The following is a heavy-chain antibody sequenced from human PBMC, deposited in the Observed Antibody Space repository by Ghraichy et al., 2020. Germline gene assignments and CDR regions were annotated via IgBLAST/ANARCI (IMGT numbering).Heavy chain of an antibody. Sequence: ASVKVSCKASGHTFSDYYMHWLRQAPGRGLEWMGRINPNSGDTNYAQKFQGRVTMTRDTSINTAYMELSRLRSDDTAVYYCARPGGSGSLNWFDPWGQGTLVTVSA. CDR3: ARPGGSGSLNWFDP. CDR2: INPNSGDT. V-gene: IGHV1-2*06. D-gene: IGHD3-10*01. J-gene: IGHJ5*02. CDR1: GHTFSDYY.